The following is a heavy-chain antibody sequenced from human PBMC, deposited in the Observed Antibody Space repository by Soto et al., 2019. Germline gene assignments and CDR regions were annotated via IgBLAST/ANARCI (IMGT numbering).Heavy chain of an antibody. CDR1: GASFTDGSLF. V-gene: IGHV4-39*01. CDR2: TYIGGMT. Sequence: PSKTLSLTCTVSGASFTDGSLFWGWIRQSPGKGVEWIASTYIGGMTYYNPSLRSRVTISVDTSKSQFSLRLNSVTAADTAVYYCATAPENFSHAGYAVNWFEPWGNGTLVT. J-gene: IGHJ5*02. CDR3: ATAPENFSHAGYAVNWFEP. D-gene: IGHD3-9*01.